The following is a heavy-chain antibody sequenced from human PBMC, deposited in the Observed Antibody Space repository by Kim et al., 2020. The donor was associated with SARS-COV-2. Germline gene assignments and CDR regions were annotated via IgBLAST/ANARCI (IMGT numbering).Heavy chain of an antibody. CDR1: GGSITTGGYY. V-gene: IGHV4-31*03. J-gene: IGHJ4*01. D-gene: IGHD2-21*01. CDR3: ASYCGGDCYEYYFDY. Sequence: SETLSLTCTVSGGSITTGGYYWSWIRQHPGKGLEWIGYIYYSGSTYYNPSLKSRVTISVDPSKNQFSLTLSSVTAADTAAYYWASYCGGDCYEYYFDYWG. CDR2: IYYSGST.